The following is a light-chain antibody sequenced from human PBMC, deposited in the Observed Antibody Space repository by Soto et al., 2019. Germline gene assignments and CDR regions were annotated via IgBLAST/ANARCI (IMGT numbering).Light chain of an antibody. V-gene: IGLV1-44*01. Sequence: QSVLTQPPSASGTPGQRVTISCSGSSSNIGSNTVNWYQQLPGTAPKLLIYSNNQRPSGVTDRFSGTKSGTSASLVISGIKSVYEADYSSAASEALLNGLYVFGTGTTLTVL. J-gene: IGLJ1*01. CDR3: AASEALLNGLYV. CDR1: SSNIGSNT. CDR2: SNN.